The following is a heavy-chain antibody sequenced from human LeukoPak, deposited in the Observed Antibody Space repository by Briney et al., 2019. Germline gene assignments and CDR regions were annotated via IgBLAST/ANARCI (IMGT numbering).Heavy chain of an antibody. V-gene: IGHV3-74*01. CDR2: INSDGSST. J-gene: IGHJ4*02. D-gene: IGHD3-22*01. CDR1: GFTFSSYW. Sequence: GGSLRLSCAASGFTFSSYWMHWVRQAPGKGLVWVSRINSDGSSTSYADSVKGRFTISRDNAKNTLYLQMNSLRAEDTAVYYCAIANYYDSSGSFDYWGQGTLVTVSS. CDR3: AIANYYDSSGSFDY.